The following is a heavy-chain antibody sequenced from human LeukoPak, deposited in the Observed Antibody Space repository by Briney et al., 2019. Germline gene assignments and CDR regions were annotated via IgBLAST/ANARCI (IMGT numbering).Heavy chain of an antibody. CDR3: ARRDYLDV. Sequence: GGSLRLSCAASGFTFSNYGMNWVRQAPGKGLQWVSSISGSGGSTYYADSVKGRFTISRDNGKNTLYLQMNSLGAEDTAVYFCARRDYLDVWGKGTTVTVSS. CDR2: ISGSGGST. CDR1: GFTFSNYG. J-gene: IGHJ6*04. D-gene: IGHD3-22*01. V-gene: IGHV3-23*01.